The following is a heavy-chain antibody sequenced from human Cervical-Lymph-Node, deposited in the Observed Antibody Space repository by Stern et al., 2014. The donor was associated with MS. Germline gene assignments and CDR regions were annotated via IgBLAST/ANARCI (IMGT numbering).Heavy chain of an antibody. CDR3: ARDSTTGMDV. CDR1: VDTFSSYA. CDR2: IVPIFGTA. Sequence: QDQLVQSGAEVKKPGSSVKVSCKTSVDTFSSYAISWVRQGPGQGLEWMGGIVPIFGTANYAEKFQGRVTVTADLSRNTAYMELSRLGSDNTAVYYCARDSTTGMDVWGQGTTVTVSS. V-gene: IGHV1-69*12. J-gene: IGHJ6*02. D-gene: IGHD1-1*01.